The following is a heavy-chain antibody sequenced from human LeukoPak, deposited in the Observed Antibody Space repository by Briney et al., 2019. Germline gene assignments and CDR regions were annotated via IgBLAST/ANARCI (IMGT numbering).Heavy chain of an antibody. CDR2: IWYDGSNK. D-gene: IGHD2-2*01. J-gene: IGHJ3*02. CDR3: ARDRGFQLLVYSGAFDI. Sequence: GRSLRLSCAASGFTFSSYGMHWVRQAPGKGLEWVAVIWYDGSNKYYADSVKGRFTISRDNSKNTLYLQMNSLRAEDTAVYYCARDRGFQLLVYSGAFDIWGQGTMVTVSS. CDR1: GFTFSSYG. V-gene: IGHV3-33*01.